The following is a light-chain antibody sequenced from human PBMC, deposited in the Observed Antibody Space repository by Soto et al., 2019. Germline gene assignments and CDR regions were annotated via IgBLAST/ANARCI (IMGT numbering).Light chain of an antibody. Sequence: QPVLTQPSSLSASPGASASLTCTLRSGFDVGTYKIYWYQQRPGSPPQYLLTYKSDSDNQQGSGVPSRFSGSKDASANAGILLISGLQSDDEADYYCVMWHGYGWVFGGGTKLTVL. CDR2: YKSDSDN. CDR3: VMWHGYGWV. V-gene: IGLV5-45*03. CDR1: SGFDVGTYK. J-gene: IGLJ3*02.